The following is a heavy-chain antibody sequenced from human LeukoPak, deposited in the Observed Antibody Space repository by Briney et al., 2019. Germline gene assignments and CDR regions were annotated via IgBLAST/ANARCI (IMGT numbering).Heavy chain of an antibody. V-gene: IGHV1-18*01. D-gene: IGHD1-14*01. CDR1: GYTFSTYG. Sequence: ASVKVSCKASGYTFSTYGIGWVRQAPGQGLEWMGWISVHKGHTNYAQKFQGRLTLTTDTSTNTAYMELRSLRSDDTAVYYCTRDPEGGDDFDYWGQGTLVTVSS. CDR3: TRDPEGGDDFDY. J-gene: IGHJ4*02. CDR2: ISVHKGHT.